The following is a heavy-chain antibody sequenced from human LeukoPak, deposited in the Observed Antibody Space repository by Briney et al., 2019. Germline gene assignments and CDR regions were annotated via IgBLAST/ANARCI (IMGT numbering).Heavy chain of an antibody. V-gene: IGHV1-2*02. J-gene: IGHJ5*02. Sequence: ASVKVSCKASGYTFTGYYMHWVRQAPGQGLEWMGWINPNSGGTNYAQKFQGRVTMTRDTSISTAYMELSRLRSDDTAIYYCARDDYPSNTCSTGPWGQGTLVTVSS. CDR2: INPNSGGT. CDR1: GYTFTGYY. D-gene: IGHD2-2*01. CDR3: ARDDYPSNTCSTGP.